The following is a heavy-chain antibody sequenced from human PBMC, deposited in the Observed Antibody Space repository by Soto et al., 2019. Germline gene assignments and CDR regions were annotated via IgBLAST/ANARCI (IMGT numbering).Heavy chain of an antibody. D-gene: IGHD2-8*01. Sequence: PSETLSLTCTVSGGSISSSSYYWGWIRQPPGKGLEWIGSIYYSGSTYYNPSLKSRVTISVDTSKNQFSLKLSSVTAADTAVYYCASEGEYCTNGVCYTGYHYYMDVWGKGTTVTVSS. V-gene: IGHV4-39*01. J-gene: IGHJ6*03. CDR3: ASEGEYCTNGVCYTGYHYYMDV. CDR1: GGSISSSSYY. CDR2: IYYSGST.